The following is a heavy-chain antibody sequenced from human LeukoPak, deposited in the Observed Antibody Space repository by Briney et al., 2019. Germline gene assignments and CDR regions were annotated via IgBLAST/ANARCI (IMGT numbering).Heavy chain of an antibody. CDR3: ARENIVGSTWGDIDY. V-gene: IGHV1-3*01. CDR1: GYTFTSYA. CDR2: INAGNGNT. D-gene: IGHD1-26*01. Sequence: ASVKVSCKASGYTFTSYAMHWVRQAPGQRLEWMGWINAGNGNTKYSQKFQGRVTITRDTSASTAYMELSSLRSEDTAVYYCARENIVGSTWGDIDYWGQGILVTVSS. J-gene: IGHJ4*02.